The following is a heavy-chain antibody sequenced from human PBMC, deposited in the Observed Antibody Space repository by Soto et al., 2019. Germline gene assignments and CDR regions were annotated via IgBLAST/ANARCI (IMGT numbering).Heavy chain of an antibody. J-gene: IGHJ4*02. CDR2: IKPDGSDT. CDR3: AKLLNGVTALDY. CDR1: GISLSRDW. V-gene: IGHV3-7*01. Sequence: EVQLVESGGGLVQPGGSLRLSCTASGISLSRDWMTWVRQAPGKGLEWVASIKPDGSDTYYLDSVKDRFTISRDNTKNSLYLQTSSLRAEDTAMYFCAKLLNGVTALDYWGQGTLVTVSS. D-gene: IGHD2-21*02.